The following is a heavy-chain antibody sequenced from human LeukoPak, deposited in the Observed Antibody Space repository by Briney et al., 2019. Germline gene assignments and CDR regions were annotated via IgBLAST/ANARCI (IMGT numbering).Heavy chain of an antibody. CDR2: ISSSGSTI. D-gene: IGHD1-26*01. V-gene: IGHV3-48*04. J-gene: IGHJ6*03. Sequence: GGSLRLSCAASGFTFSSYSMSWVRQAPGKGLEWVSYISSSGSTIYYADSVKGRFTISRDNAKNSLYLQMNSLRAEDTAVYYCAVSGSYDYYYYYMDVWGKGTTVTISS. CDR3: AVSGSYDYYYYYMDV. CDR1: GFTFSSYS.